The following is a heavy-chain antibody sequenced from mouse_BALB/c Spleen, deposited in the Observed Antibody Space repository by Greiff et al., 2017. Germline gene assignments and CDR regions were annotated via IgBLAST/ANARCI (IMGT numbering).Heavy chain of an antibody. V-gene: IGHV2-2*02. Sequence: QVQLKESGPGLVQPSQSLSITCTVSGFSLTSYGVHWVRQSPGKGLEWLGVIWSGGSTDYNAAFISRLSISKDNSKSQVFFKMNSLQANDTAIYYCARSGAPLTTAPLDHWGQGTTLTVSS. CDR2: IWSGGST. CDR3: ARSGAPLTTAPLDH. CDR1: GFSLTSYG. D-gene: IGHD1-2*01. J-gene: IGHJ2*01.